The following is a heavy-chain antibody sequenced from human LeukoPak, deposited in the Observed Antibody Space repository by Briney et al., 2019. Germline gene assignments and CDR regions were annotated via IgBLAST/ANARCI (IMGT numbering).Heavy chain of an antibody. V-gene: IGHV3-7*03. CDR2: INQDGSEK. Sequence: PGGSLRLSCAVSGLTSNNYWMSWVRHPSGKGLEWVANINQDGSEKHYVDSVKGRFTIPRDNAKSSVCLQMNSLRAEDTAVYYCATSVDAVGTEWGHGTLFSVSS. J-gene: IGHJ4*01. CDR1: GLTSNNYW. CDR3: ATSVDAVGTE. D-gene: IGHD6-13*01.